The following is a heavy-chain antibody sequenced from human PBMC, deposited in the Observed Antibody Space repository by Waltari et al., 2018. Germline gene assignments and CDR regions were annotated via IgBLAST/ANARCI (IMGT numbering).Heavy chain of an antibody. J-gene: IGHJ4*02. Sequence: EVQLLGSGGGWVQPGESLRLSCAASGFTFTSYAMTWVRQAQGKEQEWVSTIRDRCAKTRDAASVKGRFTISRDNANSMLYLQMNNLRAEDTALYYCARDVAPTRSPMFDDWGQGTLVIVSS. CDR1: GFTFTSYA. V-gene: IGHV3-23*01. CDR2: IRDRCAKT. D-gene: IGHD2-21*01. CDR3: ARDVAPTRSPMFDD.